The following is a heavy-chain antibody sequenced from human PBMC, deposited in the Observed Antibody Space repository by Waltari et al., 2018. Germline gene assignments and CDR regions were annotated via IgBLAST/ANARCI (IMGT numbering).Heavy chain of an antibody. CDR1: GYTFTSYY. D-gene: IGHD3-22*01. J-gene: IGHJ6*02. V-gene: IGHV1-46*01. Sequence: QVQLVQSGAEVKKPGASVKVSCKASGYTFTSYYMHWVRQAPGQGLEWMGIINPSGGSTSYEKKFQGRVTRTRDTSTSTVYMELSSLRSEDTAVYYCARDLGLLQGASYYYGMDVWGQGTTVTVSS. CDR3: ARDLGLLQGASYYYGMDV. CDR2: INPSGGST.